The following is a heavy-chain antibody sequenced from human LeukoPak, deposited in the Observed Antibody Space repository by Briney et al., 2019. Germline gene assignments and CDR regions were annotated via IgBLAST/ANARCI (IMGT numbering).Heavy chain of an antibody. Sequence: ASVKVSCKASGYTFTAYYMHWVRQAPGQGLEWMGWINPNTGGTDYAQRFQGRVTMTRDTSSSTAYMELSRLRSDDTAVSFCARDRPPDYWGQGTLVTVSS. CDR2: INPNTGGT. CDR1: GYTFTAYY. J-gene: IGHJ4*02. V-gene: IGHV1-2*02. CDR3: ARDRPPDY.